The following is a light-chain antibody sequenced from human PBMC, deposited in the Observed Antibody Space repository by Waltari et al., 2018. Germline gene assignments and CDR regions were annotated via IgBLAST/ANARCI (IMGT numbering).Light chain of an antibody. J-gene: IGKJ2*01. Sequence: ILLTQPPATLSLSPGQRATIPCRANQSVTSFLVRYQQKPGQASRLLIYDASNRATGITARFSGSGSWTDVTLTISSLEPEDFAVDYCHHRSNWPSYTFGQGTKLEI. CDR1: QSVTSF. CDR3: HHRSNWPSYT. V-gene: IGKV3-11*01. CDR2: DAS.